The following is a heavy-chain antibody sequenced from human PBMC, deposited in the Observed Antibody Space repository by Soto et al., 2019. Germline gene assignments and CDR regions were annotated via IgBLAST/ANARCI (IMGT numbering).Heavy chain of an antibody. CDR2: ISAYNGNT. J-gene: IGHJ6*02. CDR3: ARAGSTTVTTLFYYYYGMDV. D-gene: IGHD4-4*01. V-gene: IGHV1-18*01. Sequence: QVQLVQSGAEVKKPGASVKVSCKASGYTFTSYGISWVRQAPGQGLEWMGWISAYNGNTNYAQKLQGRVTMTTDTSTSTAYMELRSLRSDDTAVYYCARAGSTTVTTLFYYYYGMDVWGQGTTVTVSS. CDR1: GYTFTSYG.